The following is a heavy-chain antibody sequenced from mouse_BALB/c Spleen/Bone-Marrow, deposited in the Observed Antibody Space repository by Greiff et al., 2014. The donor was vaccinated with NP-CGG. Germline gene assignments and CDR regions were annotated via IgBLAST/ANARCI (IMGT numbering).Heavy chain of an antibody. J-gene: IGHJ4*01. CDR3: ARDSFLITRALDY. CDR2: IWGDGST. V-gene: IGHV2-6-7*01. Sequence: VQLVESGPGLVAPSQSLSITCTVSGFSLTGYGVSWVRQSPGKGLEWLGMIWGDGSTDYNSAPKSRLSISKDNSKSQVFLKMNSLQTDDTARYYCARDSFLITRALDYWGQGTSVTVSS. CDR1: GFSLTGYG. D-gene: IGHD2-4*01.